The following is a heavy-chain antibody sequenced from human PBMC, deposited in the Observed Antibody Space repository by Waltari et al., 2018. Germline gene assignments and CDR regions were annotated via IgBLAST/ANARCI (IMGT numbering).Heavy chain of an antibody. V-gene: IGHV1-2*02. J-gene: IGHJ4*02. CDR3: ARGPPDDYGGKGVFDY. Sequence: GGTNYAQKFQGRVTMTRDTSISTAYMELSRLRSDDTAVYYCARGPPDDYGGKGVFDYWGQGTLVTVSS. D-gene: IGHD4-17*01. CDR2: GGT.